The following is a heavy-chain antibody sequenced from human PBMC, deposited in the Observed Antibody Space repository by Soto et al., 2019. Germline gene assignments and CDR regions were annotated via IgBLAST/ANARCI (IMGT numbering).Heavy chain of an antibody. V-gene: IGHV3-74*01. CDR1: GFTFSSYW. J-gene: IGHJ4*02. CDR2: IDEYGSTI. Sequence: EVQLVESGGGLVQPGGSLRLSCAASGFTFSSYWMHWVRQVPGKGLLWVSRIDEYGSTINYADPVRGRFTISRDNARNTLYLEMNSLRAADTALYYCTRDIGGKGAYWGPGTLVTVSS. D-gene: IGHD3-10*01. CDR3: TRDIGGKGAY.